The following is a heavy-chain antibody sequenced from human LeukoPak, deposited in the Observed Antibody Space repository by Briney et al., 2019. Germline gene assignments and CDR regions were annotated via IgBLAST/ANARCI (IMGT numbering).Heavy chain of an antibody. CDR2: IYYSGST. J-gene: IGHJ4*02. CDR3: VRGSTLRHYQY. CDR1: GGSISSSTYY. V-gene: IGHV4-39*01. Sequence: SETLSLTCTVSGGSISSSTYYWGWIRRPPGKGLEWIGSIYYSGSTYYNPSLKSRVTVSVDTSKNQFSQNLSSVTAADTAVYYCVRGSTLRHYQYWGQGTLVTVSS. D-gene: IGHD3-16*01.